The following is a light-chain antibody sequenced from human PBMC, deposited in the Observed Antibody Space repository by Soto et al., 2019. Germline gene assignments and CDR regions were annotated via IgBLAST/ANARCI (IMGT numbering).Light chain of an antibody. CDR3: QQRRNWPPAYT. J-gene: IGKJ2*01. CDR1: QSVSSY. V-gene: IGKV3-11*01. CDR2: DAS. Sequence: EIVLTQSPATLPLSPGERATLSCRARQSVSSYLAWYQQKPGQAPRLLIYDASNRATGIPARFGGSGSGTDFTLTISSLEPEDFAVYYCQQRRNWPPAYTFGQGTKLEIK.